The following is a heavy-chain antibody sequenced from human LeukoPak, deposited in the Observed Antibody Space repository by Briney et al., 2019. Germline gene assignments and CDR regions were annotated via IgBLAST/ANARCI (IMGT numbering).Heavy chain of an antibody. CDR3: AKDISYDSTPPYVFDI. D-gene: IGHD3-22*01. Sequence: GGSLRLSCAASGFTFDDYAMHWVRQAPGKGLEWVSGISWNSGSIGYADSVKGRFTISRDNAKNSLYLQMNSLRAEDTALYYCAKDISYDSTPPYVFDIGGQGTMVTVSS. J-gene: IGHJ3*02. CDR2: ISWNSGSI. CDR1: GFTFDDYA. V-gene: IGHV3-9*01.